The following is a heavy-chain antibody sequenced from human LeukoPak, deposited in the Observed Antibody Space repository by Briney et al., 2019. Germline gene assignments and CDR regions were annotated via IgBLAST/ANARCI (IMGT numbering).Heavy chain of an antibody. J-gene: IGHJ6*03. Sequence: GGSLRLSCAASGFTFSSYGMRWVRQAPGKGLEWVAFIRYDGSNKYYADSVKGRFTIYRDNSKNTLYLQMNSLRAQDTAVYYCAKDVAHYMDVWGKGATVTVSS. V-gene: IGHV3-30*02. CDR1: GFTFSSYG. CDR3: AKDVAHYMDV. CDR2: IRYDGSNK.